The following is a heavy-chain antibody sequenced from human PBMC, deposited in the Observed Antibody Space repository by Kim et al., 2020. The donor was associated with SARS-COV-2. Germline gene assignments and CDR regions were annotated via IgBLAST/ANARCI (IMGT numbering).Heavy chain of an antibody. J-gene: IGHJ6*02. Sequence: ASVKVSCKASGYTFTGYYMHWVRQAPGQGLEWMGWINPNSGGTNYAQKFQGRVTMTRDTSISTAYMELSRLRSDDTAVYYCASDTVATIGYYYYYGMDVWGQGTTVTVSS. CDR3: ASDTVATIGYYYYYGMDV. CDR1: GYTFTGYY. CDR2: INPNSGGT. D-gene: IGHD5-12*01. V-gene: IGHV1-2*02.